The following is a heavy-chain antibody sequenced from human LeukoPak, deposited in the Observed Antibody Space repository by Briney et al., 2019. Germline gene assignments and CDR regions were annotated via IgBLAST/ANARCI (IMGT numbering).Heavy chain of an antibody. CDR3: ARGTGTYGY. J-gene: IGHJ4*02. CDR2: IKRDGSEK. Sequence: PGGSLRLSCAASGFTFSSYSMTWVRQAPGKGLEWVAQIKRDGSEKDYVDSVKGRFTISRDNAKNSLYLEMNRLRVEDTAVYYCARGTGTYGYWGQGTLVTVST. D-gene: IGHD1-26*01. CDR1: GFTFSSYS. V-gene: IGHV3-7*04.